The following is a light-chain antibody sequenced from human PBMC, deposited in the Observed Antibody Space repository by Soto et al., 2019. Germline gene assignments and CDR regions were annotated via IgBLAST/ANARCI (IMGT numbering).Light chain of an antibody. J-gene: IGKJ1*01. CDR2: GAS. Sequence: EIVMTQSPATLSVSPGEGATLSCRASESVNSNLAWYQQKPGQAPRLLIFGASTRATGIPARFSGSGSGTDFTLTISSLQPEDFATYYCQQSYSTPPETFGQGTKVDIK. CDR1: ESVNSN. CDR3: QQSYSTPPET. V-gene: IGKV3-15*01.